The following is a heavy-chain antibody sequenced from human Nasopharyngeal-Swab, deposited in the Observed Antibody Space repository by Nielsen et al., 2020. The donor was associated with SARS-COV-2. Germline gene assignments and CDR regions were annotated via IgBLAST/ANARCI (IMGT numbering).Heavy chain of an antibody. CDR3: ATDLPVRRSEWELLQAPYYYYGMDV. D-gene: IGHD1-26*01. CDR1: GYTLTELS. J-gene: IGHJ6*02. CDR2: FDPEDGET. V-gene: IGHV1-24*01. Sequence: VKVSCKVSGYTLTELSMHWVRQAPGKGLEWMGGFDPEDGETIYAQKFQGRVTMTEDTSTDTAYMELSSLRSEDTAVYYCATDLPVRRSEWELLQAPYYYYGMDVWGQGTTVTVSS.